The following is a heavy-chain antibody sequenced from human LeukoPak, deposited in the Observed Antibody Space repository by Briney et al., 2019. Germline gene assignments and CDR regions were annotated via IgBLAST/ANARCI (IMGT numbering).Heavy chain of an antibody. Sequence: ASVKVSCKASGYTFTGYYMHWVRQAPGQGLEWMGWINPNSGGTNYAQKFQGRVTMTRDTSTSTAYMELSRLRSDDTAVYYCARETYSGYDLAAFDIWGQGTMVTVSS. J-gene: IGHJ3*02. V-gene: IGHV1-2*02. CDR2: INPNSGGT. D-gene: IGHD5-12*01. CDR3: ARETYSGYDLAAFDI. CDR1: GYTFTGYY.